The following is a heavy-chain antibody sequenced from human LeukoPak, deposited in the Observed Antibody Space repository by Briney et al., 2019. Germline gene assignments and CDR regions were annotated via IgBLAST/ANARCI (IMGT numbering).Heavy chain of an antibody. CDR2: IYHSGST. Sequence: KPSETLSLTCAVSGYSISSGYYWGWIRQPPGKGLEWLGSIYHSGSTYYNPSLKSRVTISVDTSKNQFSLKLSSVTAADTAVYYCARHLWELWGRYFDYWGQGTLVTVSS. CDR1: GYSISSGYY. V-gene: IGHV4-38-2*01. CDR3: ARHLWELWGRYFDY. J-gene: IGHJ4*02. D-gene: IGHD1-26*01.